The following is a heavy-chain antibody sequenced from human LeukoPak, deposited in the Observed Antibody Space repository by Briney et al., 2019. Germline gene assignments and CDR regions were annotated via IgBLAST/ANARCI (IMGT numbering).Heavy chain of an antibody. CDR2: IYYSGST. CDR1: GGSISSGSYY. D-gene: IGHD2-15*01. J-gene: IGHJ3*02. Sequence: SQTLSLTCTVSGGSISSGSYYWGWIRQPPGKGLEWIGSIYYSGSTYYNPSLKSRVTISVDTSKNQFSLKLSSVTAADTAVYYCARPRGYCSGGSCYADAFDIWGQGTMVTVSS. CDR3: ARPRGYCSGGSCYADAFDI. V-gene: IGHV4-39*01.